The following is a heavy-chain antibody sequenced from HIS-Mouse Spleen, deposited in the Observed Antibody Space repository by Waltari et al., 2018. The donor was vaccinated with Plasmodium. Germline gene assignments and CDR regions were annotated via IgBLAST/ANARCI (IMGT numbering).Heavy chain of an antibody. Sequence: EVQLVESGGGLVQPGRSLRLSCAASGFTFVDYAMHWVRQAPGKGLEWVSGISWNSGSIGYADSVKGRFTISRDNAKNSLYLQMNSLRAEDTALYYCAKDYGNYYGMDVWGQGTTVTVSS. D-gene: IGHD4-17*01. CDR1: GFTFVDYA. CDR2: ISWNSGSI. V-gene: IGHV3-9*01. CDR3: AKDYGNYYGMDV. J-gene: IGHJ6*02.